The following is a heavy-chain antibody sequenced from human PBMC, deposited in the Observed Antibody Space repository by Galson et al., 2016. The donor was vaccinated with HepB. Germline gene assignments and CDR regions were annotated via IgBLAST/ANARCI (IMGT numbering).Heavy chain of an antibody. V-gene: IGHV3-9*01. Sequence: SLRLSCAASGFTFNDYAMHWVRQAPGKGLEWVSFISWNSGSIGYADSVKGRFTISRDNAKNSLYLQVNSLRAEDTAVYYCAKDRGVVLMDVWGKGTTVTVSS. CDR1: GFTFNDYA. J-gene: IGHJ6*04. D-gene: IGHD3-3*01. CDR3: AKDRGVVLMDV. CDR2: ISWNSGSI.